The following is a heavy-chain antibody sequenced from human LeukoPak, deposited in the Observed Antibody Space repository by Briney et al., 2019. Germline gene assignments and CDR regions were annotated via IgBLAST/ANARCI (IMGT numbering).Heavy chain of an antibody. D-gene: IGHD6-19*01. V-gene: IGHV3-23*01. CDR3: AKHRVAVAGYFDY. CDR1: GFTFSSYA. Sequence: HPGGSLRLSCAASGFTFSSYAMSWVRQAPGKGLEWVSAISGSGGSTYYADSVKGRFTISRDNPKNTLYLQMNSLRAEDTAVYYCAKHRVAVAGYFDYWGQGTLVTVSS. CDR2: ISGSGGST. J-gene: IGHJ4*02.